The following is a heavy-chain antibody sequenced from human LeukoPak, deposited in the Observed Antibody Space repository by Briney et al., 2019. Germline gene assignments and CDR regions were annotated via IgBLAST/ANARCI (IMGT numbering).Heavy chain of an antibody. CDR2: ISSSGSTI. D-gene: IGHD2-2*02. J-gene: IGHJ4*02. CDR3: ASGLYCSSTSCYRGMYY. V-gene: IGHV3-48*03. Sequence: GGSLRLSCAASGFTFSSYEMNWVRQAPGKGLEWVSYISSSGSTIYYADSLKGRFTISRDNAKNSLYLQMNSLRAEDTAVYYCASGLYCSSTSCYRGMYYWGQGTLVTVSS. CDR1: GFTFSSYE.